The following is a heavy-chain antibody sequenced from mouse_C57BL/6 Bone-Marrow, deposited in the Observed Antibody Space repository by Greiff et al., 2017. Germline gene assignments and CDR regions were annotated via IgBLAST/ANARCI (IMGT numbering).Heavy chain of an antibody. Sequence: QVQLQQPGAELVRPGTSVKLSCKASGYTFTSYWMHWVKQRPGQGLEWIGVIDPSDSYTNYNQKFKGKATLTVDTSSSTADMQLSSLTSEDSAVYYCARPSFENWGQGTLVTVSA. CDR2: IDPSDSYT. V-gene: IGHV1-59*01. CDR1: GYTFTSYW. CDR3: ARPSFEN. J-gene: IGHJ3*01.